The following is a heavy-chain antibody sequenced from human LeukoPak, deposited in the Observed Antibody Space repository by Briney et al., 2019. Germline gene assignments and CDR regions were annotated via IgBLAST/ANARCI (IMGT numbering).Heavy chain of an antibody. J-gene: IGHJ4*02. D-gene: IGHD2-15*01. CDR3: ASGPCDGSCYSW. Sequence: RPGGSLRLSCAASGFTFSSYWMSWVRQAPGKGLEWVANIKQDGSEKYYVDPVKGRFTISRDNAKNSLYLQMNSLRAEDTAVYHCASGPCDGSCYSWWGQGTLVTVSS. V-gene: IGHV3-7*01. CDR1: GFTFSSYW. CDR2: IKQDGSEK.